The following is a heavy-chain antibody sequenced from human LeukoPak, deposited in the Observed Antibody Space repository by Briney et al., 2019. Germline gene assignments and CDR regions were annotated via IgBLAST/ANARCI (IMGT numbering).Heavy chain of an antibody. CDR1: GFTFDDYG. D-gene: IGHD6-19*01. Sequence: GGTLRLSCAASGFTFDDYGMSWVRQAPGKGLEWVSGINWNGGSTGYADSVKGRFTISRDNAKNSLYLQMNSLRAEDTALYYCARDVSSGWYSDYWGQGTLVTVSS. CDR3: ARDVSSGWYSDY. J-gene: IGHJ4*02. CDR2: INWNGGST. V-gene: IGHV3-20*04.